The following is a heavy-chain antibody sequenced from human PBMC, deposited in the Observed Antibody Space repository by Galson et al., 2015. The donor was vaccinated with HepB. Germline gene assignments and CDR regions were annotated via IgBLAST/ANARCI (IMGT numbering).Heavy chain of an antibody. CDR2: TYYRSKWYN. V-gene: IGHV6-1*01. J-gene: IGHJ5*02. CDR1: GDSVSSNSAA. CDR3: ARGSSSSWYGTWFDP. Sequence: CAISGDSVSSNSAAWNWIRQSPSRGLEWLGRTYYRSKWYNDYAVSVKSRITINPDTSKNQFSLQLNSVTPEDTAVYYCARGSSSSWYGTWFDPWGQGTLVTVSS. D-gene: IGHD6-13*01.